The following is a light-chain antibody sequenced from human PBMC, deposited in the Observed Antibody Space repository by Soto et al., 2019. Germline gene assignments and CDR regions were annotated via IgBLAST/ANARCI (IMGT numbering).Light chain of an antibody. Sequence: QSALTQPASVSGSPGQSITVSCTGTSSDVGFFNLVSWYQLHPGKAPKLMIFEVIKRPSGVSNRFSGSKSGNTASLTISGLQAEDEADYYCCSYAGSTTLYVFGPGTKLTVL. CDR2: EVI. CDR3: CSYAGSTTLYV. CDR1: SSDVGFFNL. V-gene: IGLV2-23*02. J-gene: IGLJ1*01.